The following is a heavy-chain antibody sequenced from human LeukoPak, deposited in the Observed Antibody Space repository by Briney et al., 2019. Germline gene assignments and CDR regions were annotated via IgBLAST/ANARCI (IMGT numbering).Heavy chain of an antibody. J-gene: IGHJ4*02. D-gene: IGHD1-1*01. V-gene: IGHV3-30*02. CDR3: AKDLDLPRPYYFDY. Sequence: GGSLRLSCAASGFTFSNFGMHWVRQAPGKGLEWVAFIRYDGSNTYYADSVKGRFTISRDNSKNTLYLQMNSLRAEDTAVYYCAKDLDLPRPYYFDYWGQGTLVTVSS. CDR2: IRYDGSNT. CDR1: GFTFSNFG.